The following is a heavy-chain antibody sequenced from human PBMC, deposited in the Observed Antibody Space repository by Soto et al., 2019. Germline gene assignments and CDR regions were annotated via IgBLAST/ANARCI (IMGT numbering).Heavy chain of an antibody. CDR2: ISSSGSTI. CDR3: ARAETYYDFWSGYYLLYYFDY. Sequence: LRLSCAASGFTFSDYYMSWIRQAPGKGLEWVSYISSSGSTIYYADSVKGRFTISRDNAKNSLYLQMNSLRAEDTAVYYCARAETYYDFWSGYYLLYYFDYWGQGTLVTVS. J-gene: IGHJ4*02. CDR1: GFTFSDYY. V-gene: IGHV3-11*01. D-gene: IGHD3-3*01.